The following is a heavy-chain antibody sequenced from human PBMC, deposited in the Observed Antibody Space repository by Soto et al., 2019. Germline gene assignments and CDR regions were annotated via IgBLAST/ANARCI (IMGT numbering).Heavy chain of an antibody. CDR3: ARGIEGWYQGRYYYGMDV. Sequence: QVQLQESGPGLVKPSETLSLTCTVSGGSVSSGSYYWSWIRQPPGKGLEWIGYMYYSGSTNYNPSLKSRVTISVDTSKNQFSLKLSSVTAADTAVYYCARGIEGWYQGRYYYGMDVLGQGTTVTVSS. V-gene: IGHV4-61*01. CDR2: MYYSGST. J-gene: IGHJ6*02. CDR1: GGSVSSGSYY. D-gene: IGHD6-19*01.